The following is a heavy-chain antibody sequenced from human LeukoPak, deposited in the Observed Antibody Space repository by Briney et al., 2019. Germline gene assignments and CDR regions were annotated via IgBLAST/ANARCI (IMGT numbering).Heavy chain of an antibody. V-gene: IGHV4-34*01. CDR2: INHSGST. J-gene: IGHJ6*03. D-gene: IGHD3-3*01. CDR3: ARGCSGYDFWSGYYTPPYYYYYYMDV. Sequence: SETLSLTCAVYGGSFSGYYWSWIRQPPGKGLEWIGEINHSGSTNYNPSLKSRVTISVDTSKNQFSLKLSSVTAADTAVYYCARGCSGYDFWSGYYTPPYYYYYYMDVWGKGTTVTVSS. CDR1: GGSFSGYY.